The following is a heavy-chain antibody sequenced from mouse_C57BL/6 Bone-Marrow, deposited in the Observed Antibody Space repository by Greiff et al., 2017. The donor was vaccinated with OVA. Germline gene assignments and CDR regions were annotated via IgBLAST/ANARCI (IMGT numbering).Heavy chain of an antibody. CDR1: GFNIKDYY. J-gene: IGHJ2*01. CDR3: AIPYDFPNWYFDY. V-gene: IGHV14-2*01. CDR2: IDPEDGET. Sequence: EVQVVESGAELVKPGASVKLSCTASGFNIKDYYMHWVKQRTEQGLEWIGRIDPEDGETKYAPKFQGKATITADTSSNTAYLQLSSLTSEDTAVYYCAIPYDFPNWYFDYWGQGTTLTVSS. D-gene: IGHD2-4*01.